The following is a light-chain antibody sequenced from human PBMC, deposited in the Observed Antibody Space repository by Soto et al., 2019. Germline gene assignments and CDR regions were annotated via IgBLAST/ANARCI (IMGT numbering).Light chain of an antibody. J-gene: IGKJ1*01. Sequence: DIQMTQSPSTLSASVGDRVSITCRASQRVNTCLAWYQQKPGKAPTLLIYDASSLQSGVPSRFSGSGSGTEFPLTISSLQPDDSATYYCQQYQIDWTFGQGTKVDIK. V-gene: IGKV1-5*01. CDR1: QRVNTC. CDR2: DAS. CDR3: QQYQIDWT.